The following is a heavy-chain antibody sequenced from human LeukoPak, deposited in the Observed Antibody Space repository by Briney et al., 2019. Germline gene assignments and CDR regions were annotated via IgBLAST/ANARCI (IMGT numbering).Heavy chain of an antibody. Sequence: GGSLRLSCAASGFTFTSHWMSWVRQAPGKGREWVARMNLDGSEKYYVDSVKGGFTISRDNAKTSLYLEMNSLRAEDTAVYYCARDATYCTNGVCYTRFDYWGQGTLVTVST. J-gene: IGHJ4*02. CDR2: MNLDGSEK. CDR1: GFTFTSHW. CDR3: ARDATYCTNGVCYTRFDY. V-gene: IGHV3-7*01. D-gene: IGHD2-8*01.